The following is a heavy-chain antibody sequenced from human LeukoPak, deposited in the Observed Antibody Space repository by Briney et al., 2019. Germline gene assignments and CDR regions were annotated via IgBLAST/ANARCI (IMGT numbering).Heavy chain of an antibody. CDR1: GFTFRSYG. Sequence: PGRSLRLSRAASGFTFRSYGMQWVRQAPGKGLEWVAIIWYDGSKKYYADSVKGRFTISRDNSKNTLYLQMNSLRAEDTAVYYCARVAGHDIRGLITYYFDDWGQGTLVTVSS. D-gene: IGHD3-10*01. V-gene: IGHV3-33*01. J-gene: IGHJ4*02. CDR2: IWYDGSKK. CDR3: ARVAGHDIRGLITYYFDD.